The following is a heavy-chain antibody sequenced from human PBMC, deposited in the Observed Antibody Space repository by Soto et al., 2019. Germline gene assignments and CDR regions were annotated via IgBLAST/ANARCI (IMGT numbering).Heavy chain of an antibody. D-gene: IGHD2-2*01. Sequence: SETLSLTCAVYGGSFSGYYWSWIRQPPGKGLEWIGEINHSGSTNYNPSLKSRVTISVDTSKNQFSLKLSSVTAADTAVYYCARGHVVPAATDWFDPWGQGTLVTVSS. V-gene: IGHV4-34*01. J-gene: IGHJ5*02. CDR1: GGSFSGYY. CDR2: INHSGST. CDR3: ARGHVVPAATDWFDP.